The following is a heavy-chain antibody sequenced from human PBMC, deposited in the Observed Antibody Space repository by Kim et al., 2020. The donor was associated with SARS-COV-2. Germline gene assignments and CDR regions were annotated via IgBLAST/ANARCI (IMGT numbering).Heavy chain of an antibody. CDR2: INAGNGNT. Sequence: ASVKVSCKASGYTFTSYAMHWVRQAPGQRLEWMGWINAGNGNTKYSQKFQGRVTITRDTSASTAYMELSSLRSEDTAVYYCARARYCSGGSCYSRPEYYFDYWGQGTLVTVSS. CDR3: ARARYCSGGSCYSRPEYYFDY. V-gene: IGHV1-3*01. D-gene: IGHD2-15*01. J-gene: IGHJ4*02. CDR1: GYTFTSYA.